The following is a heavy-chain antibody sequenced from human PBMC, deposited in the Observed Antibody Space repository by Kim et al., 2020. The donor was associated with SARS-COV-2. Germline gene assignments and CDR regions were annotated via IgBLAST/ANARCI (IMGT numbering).Heavy chain of an antibody. CDR1: GFTFSSYS. CDR2: ISSGSSNK. CDR3: ARDRSVRGGNYCDCGMDY. Sequence: GGSLRLSCAASGFTFSSYSMNWVRQAPGKGLEWVSSISSGSSNKYYADSVKGRFTISRDNAKNTLYLQMNSLRAEDTAVYYCARDRSVRGGNYCDCGMDYWGQGTPVTVSS. D-gene: IGHD3-16*01. V-gene: IGHV3-21*01. J-gene: IGHJ6*02.